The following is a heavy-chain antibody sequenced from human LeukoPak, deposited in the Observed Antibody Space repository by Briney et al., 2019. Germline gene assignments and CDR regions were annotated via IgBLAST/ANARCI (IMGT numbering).Heavy chain of an antibody. CDR1: GGSISSGSYY. D-gene: IGHD3-10*02. CDR3: AELGITMIGGV. Sequence: SETLSLTCTVSGGSISSGSYYWSWIRQPAGKGLEWIGRIYTSGSTNYNPSLKSRVTISVDTSKNQFSLKLSSVTAADTAVYYCAELGITMIGGVWGKGTTVTISS. V-gene: IGHV4-61*02. CDR2: IYTSGST. J-gene: IGHJ6*04.